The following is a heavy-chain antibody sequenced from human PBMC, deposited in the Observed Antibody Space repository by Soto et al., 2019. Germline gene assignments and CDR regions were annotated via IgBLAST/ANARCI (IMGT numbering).Heavy chain of an antibody. CDR1: GFSLSNARMG. J-gene: IGHJ6*02. CDR3: GRIPGYSSGWSGYYYYYGMDV. CDR2: IFSNDEK. V-gene: IGHV2-26*01. D-gene: IGHD6-19*01. Sequence: QVTLKESGAVLVKPTETLTLTCTVSGFSLSNARMGVSWIRQPPGKALEWLAHIFSNDEKSYSTSLKSRLTICKDTSKSQVVLTMNNMDPVDAATYYCGRIPGYSSGWSGYYYYYGMDVWGQGTTVTVSS.